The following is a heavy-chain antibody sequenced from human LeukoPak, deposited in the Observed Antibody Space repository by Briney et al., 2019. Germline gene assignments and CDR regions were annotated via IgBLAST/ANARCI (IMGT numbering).Heavy chain of an antibody. D-gene: IGHD5-18*01. CDR2: IYYSGST. J-gene: IGHJ4*02. V-gene: IGHV4-59*01. Sequence: KPSETLSLTCTVSGGSISSYYWSWIRQPPGKGLEWIGYIYYSGSTNYNPSLKSRVTISVDTSKNQCSLKLSSVTAADTAVYYCARVTAMPTGGLDYWGQGTLVTVSS. CDR1: GGSISSYY. CDR3: ARVTAMPTGGLDY.